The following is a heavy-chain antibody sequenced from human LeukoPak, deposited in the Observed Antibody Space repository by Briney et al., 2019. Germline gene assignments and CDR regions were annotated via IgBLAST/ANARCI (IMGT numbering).Heavy chain of an antibody. Sequence: PSETLSLTCTVSGGSISSYYWSWIRQPPGKGLEWIGYIYYSGSTNYNPSLKSRVTISVDTSKNQFSLKLSSVTAADTAVYYCAREVYHCDSSGYYIDYWGQGTLVTVSS. D-gene: IGHD3-22*01. J-gene: IGHJ4*02. V-gene: IGHV4-59*01. CDR2: IYYSGST. CDR1: GGSISSYY. CDR3: AREVYHCDSSGYYIDY.